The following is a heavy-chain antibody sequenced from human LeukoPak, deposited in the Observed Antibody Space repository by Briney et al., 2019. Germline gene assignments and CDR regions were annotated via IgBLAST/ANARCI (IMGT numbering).Heavy chain of an antibody. CDR2: IYHSGST. CDR3: ARALTRNWFDP. V-gene: IGHV4-31*03. D-gene: IGHD3-9*01. Sequence: SQTLSLTCTVSGGSIISDGHYWTWIRQHPGKGLELIGFIYHSGSTYPNPSLKSRVDLSMDTSKNQFSLTLTSVTAADTAIYFCARALTRNWFDPWGQGTQVTVSS. CDR1: GGSIISDGHY. J-gene: IGHJ5*02.